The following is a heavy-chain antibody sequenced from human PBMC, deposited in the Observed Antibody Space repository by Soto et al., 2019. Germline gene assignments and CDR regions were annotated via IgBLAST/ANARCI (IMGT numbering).Heavy chain of an antibody. V-gene: IGHV3-74*01. Sequence: AGGSLRLSCAASGFTFSSYWMYWVRQAPGKGPVWVSRIKTDGSSTTYADSVKGRFTISRDNAKNTLYLQMNSLRAEDTAVYYCLYYDVVNWGQGTLVTVSS. D-gene: IGHD3-10*02. CDR2: IKTDGSST. CDR3: LYYDVVN. CDR1: GFTFSSYW. J-gene: IGHJ4*02.